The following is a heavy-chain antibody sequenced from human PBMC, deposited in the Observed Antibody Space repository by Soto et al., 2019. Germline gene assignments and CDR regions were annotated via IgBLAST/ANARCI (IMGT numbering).Heavy chain of an antibody. D-gene: IGHD5-12*01. Sequence: PSETLSLTCTVSGGSISSGGYYWSWIRQHPGKGLEWIGYIYYSGSTYYNPSLKSRVTISVDTSKNQFSLKLSSVTAAHTAVYSCATIGGLRVAAFDIWGRGTMVTVAS. V-gene: IGHV4-31*03. CDR3: ATIGGLRVAAFDI. CDR2: IYYSGST. CDR1: GGSISSGGYY. J-gene: IGHJ3*02.